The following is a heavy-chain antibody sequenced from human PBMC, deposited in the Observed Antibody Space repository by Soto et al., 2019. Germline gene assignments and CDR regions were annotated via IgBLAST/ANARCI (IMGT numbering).Heavy chain of an antibody. CDR1: GGTFSSYT. CDR2: IIPILGIA. J-gene: IGHJ4*02. CDR3: ARRGYSYGAPFDH. Sequence: VASVKVSCKASGGTFSSYTISWVRQAPGQGLEWMGRIIPILGIANYAQKFQGRVTITADKSTSTAYMELSSLRSEDTAVYYCARRGYSYGAPFDHWGQGTLVTVS. D-gene: IGHD5-18*01. V-gene: IGHV1-69*02.